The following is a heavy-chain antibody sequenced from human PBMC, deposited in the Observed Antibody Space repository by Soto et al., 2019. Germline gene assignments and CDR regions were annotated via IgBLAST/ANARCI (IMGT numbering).Heavy chain of an antibody. CDR3: ARDRVEYCSTDSCHDSPFDP. Sequence: GGSLRLSCAASGFTFSDYYMSWIRQAPGKGLEWVTVISYDGNNKYYADSVKGRFTISRDNSKNTLYLQMNSLIVEDTAMYYCARDRVEYCSTDSCHDSPFDPWGQGTLVTVSS. V-gene: IGHV3-30*03. J-gene: IGHJ5*02. CDR1: GFTFSDYY. CDR2: ISYDGNNK. D-gene: IGHD2-2*01.